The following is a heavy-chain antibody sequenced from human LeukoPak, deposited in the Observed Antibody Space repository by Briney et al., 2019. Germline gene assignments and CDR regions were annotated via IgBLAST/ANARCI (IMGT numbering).Heavy chain of an antibody. Sequence: SETLSLTCTVSGGSISSYYWSWIRQPPGKGLEWIGYIYTSGSTNYNPSHKSRVTISVDTSKNQFSLKLSSVTAADTAVYYCAAGSVAAPNYYYYMDVWGKGTTVTVSS. CDR3: AAGSVAAPNYYYYMDV. J-gene: IGHJ6*03. CDR2: IYTSGST. V-gene: IGHV4-4*09. CDR1: GGSISSYY.